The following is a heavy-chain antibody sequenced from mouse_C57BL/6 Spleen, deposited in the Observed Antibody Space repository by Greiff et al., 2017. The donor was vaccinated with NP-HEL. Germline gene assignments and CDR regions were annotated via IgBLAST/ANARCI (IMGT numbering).Heavy chain of an antibody. CDR2: INPYNGDT. Sequence: EVKLQESGPELVKPGDSVKISCKASGYSFTGYFMNWVMQSHGKSLEWIGRINPYNGDTFYNQKFKGKATLTVDKSSSTAHMELRSLTSEDSAVYYCARVDSHWYFDVWGTGTTVTVSS. J-gene: IGHJ1*03. CDR3: ARVDSHWYFDV. V-gene: IGHV1-20*01. CDR1: GYSFTGYF.